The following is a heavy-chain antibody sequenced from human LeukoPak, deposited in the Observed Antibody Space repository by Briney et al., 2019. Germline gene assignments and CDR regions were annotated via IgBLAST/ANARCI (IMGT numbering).Heavy chain of an antibody. J-gene: IGHJ5*02. CDR1: GYSISSGYY. D-gene: IGHD2-2*01. V-gene: IGHV4-38-2*02. Sequence: SETLSLTCAVSGYSISSGYYWGWIRQPPGKGLEWIGSIYHSGSTYYNPSLKSRVTISVDTSKNQFSLKLSSVTAADTAVYYCARDFDTVVVPAAREARFDPWGQGTLVTVSS. CDR3: ARDFDTVVVPAAREARFDP. CDR2: IYHSGST.